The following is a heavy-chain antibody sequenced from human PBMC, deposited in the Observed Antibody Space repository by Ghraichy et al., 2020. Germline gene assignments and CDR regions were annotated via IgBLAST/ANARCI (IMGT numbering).Heavy chain of an antibody. CDR1: GFSLSNARMG. CDR3: ARSWVVTMVRGEAGGWFDP. CDR2: IFSNDEK. J-gene: IGHJ5*02. D-gene: IGHD3-10*01. Sequence: SGPTLVKPTETLTLTCTVSGFSLSNARMGVSWIRQPPGKALEWLAHIFSNDEKSYSTSLKSRLTISKDTSKSQVVLTMTNMDPVDTATYYCARSWVVTMVRGEAGGWFDPWGQGTLVTVSS. V-gene: IGHV2-26*01.